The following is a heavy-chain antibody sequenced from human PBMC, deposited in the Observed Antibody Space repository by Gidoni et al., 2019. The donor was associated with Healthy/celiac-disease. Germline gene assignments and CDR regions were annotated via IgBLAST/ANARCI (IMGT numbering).Heavy chain of an antibody. D-gene: IGHD6-19*01. Sequence: SWVRQAPGKGLEWVSAISGSGGSTYYADSVKGRFTISRDNSKNTLYLQMNSLRAEDTAVYYCAKGADPLDYWGQGTLVTVSS. V-gene: IGHV3-23*01. CDR2: ISGSGGST. J-gene: IGHJ4*02. CDR3: AKGADPLDY.